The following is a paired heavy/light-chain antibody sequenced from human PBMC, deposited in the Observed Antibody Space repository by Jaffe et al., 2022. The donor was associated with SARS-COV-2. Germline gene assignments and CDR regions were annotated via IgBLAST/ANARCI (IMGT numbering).Heavy chain of an antibody. D-gene: IGHD2-2*02. V-gene: IGHV2-5*02. CDR1: GFSFSTSGVG. Sequence: QITLKESGPTLVEPTQTLTLTCIFSGFSFSTSGVGVGWIRQPPGKALEWLAFIYWDDDKRYSTSLRSRLTISKDTSKNQVVLTMTNMDPMDTATYYCAHGSYCRSPSCYNWFDPWGQGTLVTVSS. CDR2: IYWDDDK. J-gene: IGHJ5*02. CDR3: AHGSYCRSPSCYNWFDP.
Light chain of an antibody. V-gene: IGLV2-11*01. Sequence: QSALTQPRSVSGSPGQSVTISCTGTSSDVGGYNFVSWYQQHPGKAPKVIIYDVTTRPSGVPDRFSGSKSGNTASLTISGLQAEDEADYYCSSYAGSYTLVVFGGGTKLTVL. J-gene: IGLJ2*01. CDR3: SSYAGSYTLVV. CDR2: DVT. CDR1: SSDVGGYNF.